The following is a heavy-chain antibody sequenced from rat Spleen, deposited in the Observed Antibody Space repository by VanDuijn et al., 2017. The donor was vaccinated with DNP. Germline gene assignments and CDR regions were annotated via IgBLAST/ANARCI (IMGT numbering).Heavy chain of an antibody. Sequence: EVQLQESGPGLVKPSQSLSLTCSVTGHSITSNYWGWIRKFPGNKMEWIGHISYSGSTSYNPSLKSRISITRDTSKNQLFLQVNSVTTEDTATYHCARWPGYNPPYAMDAWGQGTSVTVSS. D-gene: IGHD1-4*01. CDR1: GHSITSNY. J-gene: IGHJ4*01. CDR2: ISYSGST. V-gene: IGHV3-1*01. CDR3: ARWPGYNPPYAMDA.